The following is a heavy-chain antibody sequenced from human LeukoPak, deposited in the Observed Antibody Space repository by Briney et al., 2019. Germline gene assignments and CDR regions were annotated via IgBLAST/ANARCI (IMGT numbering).Heavy chain of an antibody. CDR2: IRSKDKGGTT. J-gene: IGHJ4*02. CDR3: TRDFRGSSWYNEGRFDY. V-gene: IGHV3-49*04. Sequence: GRSLRLSCRTSGFTFGDSAMAWVRQAPGKVREWLGLIRSKDKGGTTEYDASVRGRFTISRDDSKSIVYLQMNSLKVEDSALYYCTRDFRGSSWYNEGRFDYWGQGTLVTVSS. CDR1: GFTFGDSA. D-gene: IGHD6-13*01.